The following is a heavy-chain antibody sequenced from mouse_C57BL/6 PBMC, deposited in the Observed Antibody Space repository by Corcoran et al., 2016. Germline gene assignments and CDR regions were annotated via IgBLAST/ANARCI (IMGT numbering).Heavy chain of an antibody. Sequence: QVQLQQSGPELVKPGASVKISCKASGYTFTDYYINWVQQRPGQGLEWIGWIFPGSGSTYYNEKFKGKATLTVDKSSSTAYMLLSSLTSEDSAVYFCARSYYSNSRAWFAYWGQGTLVTVSA. J-gene: IGHJ3*01. CDR2: IFPGSGST. CDR3: ARSYYSNSRAWFAY. V-gene: IGHV1-75*01. CDR1: GYTFTDYY. D-gene: IGHD2-5*01.